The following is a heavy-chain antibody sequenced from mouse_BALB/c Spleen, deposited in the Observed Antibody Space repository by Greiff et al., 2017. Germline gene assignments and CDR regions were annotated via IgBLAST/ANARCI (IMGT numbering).Heavy chain of an antibody. J-gene: IGHJ3*01. V-gene: IGHV3-2*02. Sequence: DVKLQESGPGLVKPSQSLSLTCTVTGYSITSDYAWNWIRQFPGNKLEWMGYISYSGSTSYNPSLKSRISITRDTSKNQFFLQLNSVTTEDTATYYCARSYGNYAWFAYWGQGTLVTVSA. CDR1: GYSITSDYA. CDR2: ISYSGST. CDR3: ARSYGNYAWFAY. D-gene: IGHD2-10*02.